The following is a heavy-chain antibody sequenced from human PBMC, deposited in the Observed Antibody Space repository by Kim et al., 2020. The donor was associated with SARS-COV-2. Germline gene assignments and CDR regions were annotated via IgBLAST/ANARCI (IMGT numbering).Heavy chain of an antibody. CDR1: GGSISSYY. J-gene: IGHJ3*02. D-gene: IGHD3-9*01. CDR2: IYYSGST. CDR3: AREANYDILTARRDAFDI. Sequence: SETLSLTCTVSGGSISSYYWSWIRQPPGNGLEWIGYIYYSGSTNYNPSLKSRVTISVDTSKNQFSLKLSSVTAADTAVYYCAREANYDILTARRDAFDIWGQGTMVTVSS. V-gene: IGHV4-59*13.